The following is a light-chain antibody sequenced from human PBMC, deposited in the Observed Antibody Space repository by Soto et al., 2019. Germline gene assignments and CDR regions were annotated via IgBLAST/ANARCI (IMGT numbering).Light chain of an antibody. J-gene: IGLJ3*02. CDR3: AAWDDSLSGLWV. CDR1: SSNIGSNY. CDR2: RNN. Sequence: QSVLTQPPSASGTPGQRVTISCSGSSSNIGSNYVYWYQQLPGTAPKLLIYRNNQWPSGVPDRFSGSKSGTSASLAISGLRSEDEADYYCAAWDDSLSGLWVFGGGTKVTVL. V-gene: IGLV1-47*01.